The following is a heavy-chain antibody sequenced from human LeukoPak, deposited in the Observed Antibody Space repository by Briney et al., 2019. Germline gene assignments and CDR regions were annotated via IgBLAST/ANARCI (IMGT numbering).Heavy chain of an antibody. D-gene: IGHD5-24*01. Sequence: GGSLRLSCAASGFTFSSYAMSWVRQPPGKGLEWVSAISGSGGSTYYADSVKGRFTISRDNSKNTLYLQMNSLRAEDTDVYYCAKWGDNYLSTKGGYFDYWGQGTLVTVSS. V-gene: IGHV3-23*01. CDR1: GFTFSSYA. CDR2: ISGSGGST. CDR3: AKWGDNYLSTKGGYFDY. J-gene: IGHJ4*02.